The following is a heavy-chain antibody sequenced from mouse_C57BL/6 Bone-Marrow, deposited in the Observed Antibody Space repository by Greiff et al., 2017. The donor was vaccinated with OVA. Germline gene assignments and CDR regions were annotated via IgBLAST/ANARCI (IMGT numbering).Heavy chain of an antibody. CDR2: INYDGSST. D-gene: IGHD4-1*01. J-gene: IGHJ1*03. Sequence: EVKVVESEGGLVQPGSSMKLSCTASGFTFSDYYMAWVRQVPEKGLEWVANINYDGSSTYYLDSLKSRFIISRDNAKNILYLQMSSLKSEDTATYYCARGLTPYRYFDVWGTGTTVTVSS. V-gene: IGHV5-16*01. CDR1: GFTFSDYY. CDR3: ARGLTPYRYFDV.